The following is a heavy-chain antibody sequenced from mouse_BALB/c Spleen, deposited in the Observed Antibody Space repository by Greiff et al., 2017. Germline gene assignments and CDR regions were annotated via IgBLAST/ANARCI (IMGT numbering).Heavy chain of an antibody. CDR2: ISSGGSYT. Sequence: EVQRVESGGGLVQPGGSLKLSCAASGFTFSSYGMSWVRQTPDKRLEWVATISSGGSYTYYPDSVKGRFTISRDNAKNTLYLQMSSLKSEDTAMYYCARQGDYGYRYYAMDYWGQGTSVTVSS. CDR1: GFTFSSYG. CDR3: ARQGDYGYRYYAMDY. J-gene: IGHJ4*01. V-gene: IGHV5-6*01. D-gene: IGHD2-2*01.